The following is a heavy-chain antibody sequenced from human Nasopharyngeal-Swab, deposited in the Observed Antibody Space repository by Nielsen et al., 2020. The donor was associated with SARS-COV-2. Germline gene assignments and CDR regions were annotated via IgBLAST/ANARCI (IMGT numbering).Heavy chain of an antibody. CDR3: ARDLARSTGYLDS. CDR1: GYSISSGYY. V-gene: IGHV4-38-2*02. Sequence: SETLSLTCTVSGYSISSGYYWGWIRQPPGKGLEWIGSIYHNGRTNYKPSLKSRVTMSVDTSKNHFSLKLSSVTAADTAVYYCARDLARSTGYLDSWGQGILVTVSS. CDR2: IYHNGRT. J-gene: IGHJ4*02.